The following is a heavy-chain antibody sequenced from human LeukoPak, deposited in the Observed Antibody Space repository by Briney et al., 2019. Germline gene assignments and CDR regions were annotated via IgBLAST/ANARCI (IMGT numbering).Heavy chain of an antibody. Sequence: ASVKVSCKASGYTFTGYYIHWVRQAPGQGLECMGWINPDSGSTNYAPKFQGRVTMTRDTSITTAYMELSSLRSDDTAVYYCARGRYHDNTDYYYGSDYWGQGTLVTVSS. CDR3: ARGRYHDNTDYYYGSDY. D-gene: IGHD3-22*01. J-gene: IGHJ4*02. V-gene: IGHV1-2*02. CDR2: INPDSGST. CDR1: GYTFTGYY.